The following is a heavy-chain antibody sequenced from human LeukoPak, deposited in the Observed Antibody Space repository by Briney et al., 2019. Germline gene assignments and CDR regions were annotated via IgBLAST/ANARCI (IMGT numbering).Heavy chain of an antibody. CDR2: ISFDGSSK. V-gene: IGHV3-30*04. J-gene: IGHJ4*02. Sequence: GGSLRLSCAASGFIFSNYAMHWVRQAPGKGLEWVAIISFDGSSKYYADSMKGRFTISRDNSKNTLYLQLNSLRPDDTAVYYCAKVLLDWQWLVPDYWGQGTLVTVSS. CDR1: GFIFSNYA. D-gene: IGHD6-19*01. CDR3: AKVLLDWQWLVPDY.